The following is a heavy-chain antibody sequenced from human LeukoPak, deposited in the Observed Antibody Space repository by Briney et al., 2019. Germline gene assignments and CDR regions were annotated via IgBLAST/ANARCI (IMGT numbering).Heavy chain of an antibody. J-gene: IGHJ4*02. CDR3: ARMAGKY. V-gene: IGHV4-34*01. CDR2: INHSGST. CDR1: GGSSSGYY. D-gene: IGHD5-24*01. Sequence: SETLSLTCAVYGGSSSGYYWSWIRQPPGRGLEWIGEINHSGSTNYNPSLKSRVTISVDTSKNQFSLKLSSVTAADTAVYYCARMAGKYWGQGTLVTVSS.